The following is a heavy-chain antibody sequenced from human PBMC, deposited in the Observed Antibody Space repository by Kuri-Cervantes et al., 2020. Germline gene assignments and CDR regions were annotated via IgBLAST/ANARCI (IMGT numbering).Heavy chain of an antibody. V-gene: IGHV3-23*01. CDR1: GFTFDDYG. CDR3: ARLATSSDPFDI. Sequence: GESLKISCAASGFTFDDYGMSWVRQAPGKGLEWVSAVTESGGTTYYANSVKGRFTISRDNSKNTQHLQMNTLRAEDTAVYYCARLATSSDPFDIWGQGTMVTVSS. J-gene: IGHJ3*02. D-gene: IGHD5-24*01. CDR2: VTESGGTT.